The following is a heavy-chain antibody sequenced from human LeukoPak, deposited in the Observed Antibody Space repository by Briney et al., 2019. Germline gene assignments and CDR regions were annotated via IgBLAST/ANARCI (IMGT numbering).Heavy chain of an antibody. J-gene: IGHJ4*02. D-gene: IGHD2/OR15-2a*01. CDR3: AKDVGRLEFFDS. CDR1: GLAFSGYG. V-gene: IGHV3-23*01. Sequence: GGSLRLSCAASGLAFSGYGMSWVRQAPGKGLEWVSTISGSGGNTHYADSVKGRFTISRDNSKSTLYLQMNSLKGEDTAMYYCAKDVGRLEFFDSWGQGTQVTVSS. CDR2: ISGSGGNT.